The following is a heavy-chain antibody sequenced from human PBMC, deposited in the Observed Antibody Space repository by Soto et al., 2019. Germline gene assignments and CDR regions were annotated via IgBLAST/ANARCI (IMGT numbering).Heavy chain of an antibody. V-gene: IGHV3-7*03. CDR1: GLTLSGYW. D-gene: IGHD2-15*01. J-gene: IGHJ5*02. CDR2: INQDGSGE. Sequence: EVRLVASGGDLVQPGGSLRLSCAASGLTLSGYWMSWVRQAPGKGLEWVADINQDGSGEYYVDSVKGRFTMSRDNAKNSLYLFMNSLRAEDTAIYYCVRVPIQDIRYVWFDPWGQGTLVTVSS. CDR3: VRVPIQDIRYVWFDP.